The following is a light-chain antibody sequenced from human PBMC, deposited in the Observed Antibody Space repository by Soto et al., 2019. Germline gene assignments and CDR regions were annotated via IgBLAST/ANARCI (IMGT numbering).Light chain of an antibody. CDR3: ISYKTDDTFL. V-gene: IGLV2-14*01. Sequence: QSALTQPASVSGSPGQSITISCAGTRSDIGASNSVSWYQHLPGRSPTLIIYEATNRPSGVSERFSGSKAGDTASLTISGLQADDESEYFCISYKTDDTFLFGGGTKLTVL. CDR1: RSDIGASNS. CDR2: EAT. J-gene: IGLJ1*01.